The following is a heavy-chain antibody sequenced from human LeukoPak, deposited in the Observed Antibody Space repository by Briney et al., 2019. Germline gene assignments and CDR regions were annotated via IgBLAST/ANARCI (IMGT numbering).Heavy chain of an antibody. CDR1: GGSVSSDSYY. CDR2: IYCSGST. Sequence: PSETLSLTCTVSGGSVSSDSYYWSWIRQPPGKGLEWIGYIYCSGSTNYNPSLKSRVTISIDTSKNQFSLKLSSVTAADTAVYYCARPIRARRPNDPFDYWGQGTLVTVSS. J-gene: IGHJ4*02. D-gene: IGHD1-1*01. CDR3: ARPIRARRPNDPFDY. V-gene: IGHV4-61*01.